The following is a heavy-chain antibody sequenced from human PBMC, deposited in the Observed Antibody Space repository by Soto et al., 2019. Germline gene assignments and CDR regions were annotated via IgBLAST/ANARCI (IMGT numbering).Heavy chain of an antibody. CDR1: GGSISSSNW. CDR3: ARGHGWFVP. Sequence: QVQLQESGPGLVKPSGTLSLTCAVSGGSISSSNWWSWVRQPPGKGLEWIGEIYHSGSTNYNPSLSSRVNLSANKSKNQFSLKLSSATAADTAVYYCARGHGWFVPGGQGTLVTVSP. D-gene: IGHD3-10*01. V-gene: IGHV4-4*02. CDR2: IYHSGST. J-gene: IGHJ5*02.